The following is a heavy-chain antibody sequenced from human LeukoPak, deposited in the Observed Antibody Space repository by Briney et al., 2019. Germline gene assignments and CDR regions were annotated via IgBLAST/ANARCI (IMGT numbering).Heavy chain of an antibody. D-gene: IGHD4-23*01. V-gene: IGHV3-33*03. CDR3: AIMTTVVTNFDY. CDR2: IWYDGSNK. CDR1: GFTFRSHG. J-gene: IGHJ4*02. Sequence: GTSLRLSCAASGFTFRSHGMHWVRQAPGKGLEWVAFIWYDGSNKYYTDSVKGRFTISRDNSKNTLYLQMNSLRAEDTALYYCAIMTTVVTNFDYWGQGTLVTVSS.